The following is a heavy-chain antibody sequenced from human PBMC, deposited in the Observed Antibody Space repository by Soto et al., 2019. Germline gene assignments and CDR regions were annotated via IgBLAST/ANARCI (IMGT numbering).Heavy chain of an antibody. CDR3: ARHLSRRGVDY. CDR1: GGSISSSSYY. V-gene: IGHV4-39*01. D-gene: IGHD3-16*01. J-gene: IGHJ4*02. CDR2: IYYSGST. Sequence: QLQLQESGPGLVKPSETLSLTCTVSGGSISSSSYYWGWIRQPPGKGLEWIGSIYYSGSTYYNPSLKSRVTISVDPTKNQFSLKLSSVTAADTAVYYCARHLSRRGVDYWGQGTLVTVSS.